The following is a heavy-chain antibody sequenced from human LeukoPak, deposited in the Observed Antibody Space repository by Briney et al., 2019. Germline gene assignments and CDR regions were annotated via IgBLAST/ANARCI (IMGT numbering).Heavy chain of an antibody. CDR2: IIPIFGTA. CDR1: RGTFSSYA. Sequence: ASVKVSCKASRGTFSSYAISWVRQAPGQGLEWMGGIIPIFGTANYAQKFQGRVTITADESTSTAYMELSSLRSEDTAVYYCPRGSYTLGYQPYWGQGTLVTVSS. J-gene: IGHJ4*02. V-gene: IGHV1-69*01. CDR3: PRGSYTLGYQPY. D-gene: IGHD7-27*01.